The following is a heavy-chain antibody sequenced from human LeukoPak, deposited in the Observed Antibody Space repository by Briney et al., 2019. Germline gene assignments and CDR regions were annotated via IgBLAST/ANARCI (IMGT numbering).Heavy chain of an antibody. J-gene: IGHJ4*02. CDR2: IIPIFGTA. CDR1: GGTFSSYA. CDR3: ASSRYCTNGVCSNY. Sequence: GASVKVSCKASGGTFSSYAISWVRQAPGQGLEWMGGIIPIFGTANYAQKFQGRVTITTDESTSTAYMELSSLRSEDTAVYYCASSRYCTNGVCSNYWGQGTLVTVSS. D-gene: IGHD2-8*01. V-gene: IGHV1-69*05.